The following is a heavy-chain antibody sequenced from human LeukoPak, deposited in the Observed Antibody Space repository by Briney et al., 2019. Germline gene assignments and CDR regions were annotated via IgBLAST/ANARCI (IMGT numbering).Heavy chain of an antibody. J-gene: IGHJ3*02. Sequence: ASVKVSCKASGYTFTSYGISWVRQAPGQGLEWMGWISAYNGNTNYAQKLQGRVTMTTDTSTSTAYMELRSLRSDDTAVYYCARDHITMVRGVMYIWGQGTMVTVSS. CDR2: ISAYNGNT. D-gene: IGHD3-10*01. CDR1: GYTFTSYG. CDR3: ARDHITMVRGVMYI. V-gene: IGHV1-18*01.